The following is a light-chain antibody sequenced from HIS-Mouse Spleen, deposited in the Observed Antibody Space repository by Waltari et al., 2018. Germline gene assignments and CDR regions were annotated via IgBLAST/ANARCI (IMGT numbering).Light chain of an antibody. CDR2: EVS. CDR1: SRDVGVSNF. J-gene: IGLJ3*02. Sequence: QSALTQPASVSGSPGQSTTIPCPGTSRDVGVSNFVSCSQQHPGKAPKLMIYEVSNRPSGVSNRFSGSKSGNTASLTISGLQAEDEADYYCSSYTSSSSLVFGGGTKLTVL. V-gene: IGLV2-14*01. CDR3: SSYTSSSSLV.